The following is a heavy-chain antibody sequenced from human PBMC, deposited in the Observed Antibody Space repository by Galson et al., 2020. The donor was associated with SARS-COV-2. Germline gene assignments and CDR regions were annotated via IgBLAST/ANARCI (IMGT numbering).Heavy chain of an antibody. CDR2: INSDGSST. V-gene: IGHV3-74*01. D-gene: IGHD3-9*01. Sequence: GESLKISCAASGFTFSSYWMHWVRQAPGKGLVWVSRINSDGSSTSYADSVKGRFTISRDNAKNTLYLQMSSLRAEDTAVYYCASSNPYYDILTGYLPLFDYWGQGTLVTVSS. J-gene: IGHJ4*02. CDR3: ASSNPYYDILTGYLPLFDY. CDR1: GFTFSSYW.